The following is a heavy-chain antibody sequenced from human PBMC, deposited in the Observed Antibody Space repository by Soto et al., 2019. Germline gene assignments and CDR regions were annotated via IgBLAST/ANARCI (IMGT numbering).Heavy chain of an antibody. CDR1: GGSISSYY. D-gene: IGHD6-13*01. Sequence: SETLSLTCTVAGGSISSYYWSWIRQPPGKGLEWIGYINYSGSTNYNPSLKSRVTISVDTSKNQFSLKLSSVTAADTAVYYCAREPAAAGAKVNWFDSWGQGSLVTVPQ. CDR2: INYSGST. J-gene: IGHJ5*01. CDR3: AREPAAAGAKVNWFDS. V-gene: IGHV4-59*12.